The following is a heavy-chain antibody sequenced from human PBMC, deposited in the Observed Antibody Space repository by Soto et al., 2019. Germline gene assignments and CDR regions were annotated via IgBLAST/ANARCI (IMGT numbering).Heavy chain of an antibody. CDR2: ISGSGGST. J-gene: IGHJ6*02. CDR3: ARDLGSSSSRYYYYGMDV. Sequence: PGGSLRLSCAASGFTFSSYAMSWVRQAPGKGLEWVSAISGSGGSTSYAQKFQGRVTMTRDTSTSTVYMELSSLRSEDTAVYYCARDLGSSSSRYYYYGMDVWGQGTTVTVSS. V-gene: IGHV3-23*01. CDR1: GFTFSSYA. D-gene: IGHD6-6*01.